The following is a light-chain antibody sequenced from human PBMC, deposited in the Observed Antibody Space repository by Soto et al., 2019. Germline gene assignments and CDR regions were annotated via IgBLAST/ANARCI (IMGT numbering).Light chain of an antibody. Sequence: EVVLTQSPATLSLSPGEGATLSCRASQSIGNYLAWYQQKPGQAPRLLIYATSNRATGIPARFSGSGSGTDFTLTISSLEPEDFAVYYCQQSSSCPFTFGPGTKVDIK. J-gene: IGKJ3*01. CDR3: QQSSSCPFT. CDR2: ATS. CDR1: QSIGNY. V-gene: IGKV3-11*01.